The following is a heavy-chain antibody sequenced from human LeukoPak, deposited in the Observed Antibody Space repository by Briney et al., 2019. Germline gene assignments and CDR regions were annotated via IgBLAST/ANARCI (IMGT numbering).Heavy chain of an antibody. V-gene: IGHV4-38-2*02. Sequence: SETLSLTCTVSGYSISSGYYWGWIRQPPGKGLEWIGSIYHSGSTYYNPSLKSRVTISVDTSKNQFSLKLTSVTAADTAVYYCARGVNSGYFDYCGRGTLVTVSS. CDR1: GYSISSGYY. CDR2: IYHSGST. CDR3: ARGVNSGYFDY. D-gene: IGHD1-26*01. J-gene: IGHJ4*02.